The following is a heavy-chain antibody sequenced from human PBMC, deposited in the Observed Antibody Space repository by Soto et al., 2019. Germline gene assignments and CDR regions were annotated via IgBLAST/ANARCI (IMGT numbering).Heavy chain of an antibody. CDR3: ARGEKDGEQQLSYYYYGMDV. J-gene: IGHJ6*02. CDR1: GGTFSSYA. CDR2: IIHIFGTA. Sequence: QVQLVQSGAEVKKPGSSVKVSCKASGGTFSSYAISWVRQAPGQGLEWMGGIIHIFGTANYAQKFQGRVTSTADESTSTAYMELSSLRSEDTAVYYCARGEKDGEQQLSYYYYGMDVWGQGTTVTVSS. D-gene: IGHD6-13*01. V-gene: IGHV1-69*01.